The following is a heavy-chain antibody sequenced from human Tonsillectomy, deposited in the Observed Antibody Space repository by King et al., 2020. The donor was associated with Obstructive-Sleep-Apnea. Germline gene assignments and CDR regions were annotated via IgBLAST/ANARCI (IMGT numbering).Heavy chain of an antibody. CDR2: ISSSSSTI. D-gene: IGHD3-10*01. CDR3: ARGLDYYGSGSYGY. CDR1: GFTFSSYS. Sequence: VQLVESGGGLVQPGGSLRLSCAASGFTFSSYSMNWVRQAPGKGLEWVSYISSSSSTIYYADSVKGRFTISRDNAKNSLYLHMNSLRAEDTAVYYCARGLDYYGSGSYGYWGQGTLVTVSS. V-gene: IGHV3-48*01. J-gene: IGHJ4*02.